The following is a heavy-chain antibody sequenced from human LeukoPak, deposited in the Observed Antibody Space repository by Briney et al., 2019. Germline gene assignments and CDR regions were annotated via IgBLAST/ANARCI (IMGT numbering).Heavy chain of an antibody. J-gene: IGHJ2*01. CDR3: ARVYYSSSYDYWYFDL. CDR1: GYSISSGYY. V-gene: IGHV4-38-2*02. Sequence: SETLSLTCTVSGYSISSGYYWGGIRRPPGKGREWSGIIYHSGSTYYNPSLKSRVTISVDTSKNQFSLKLSSVTAADTAVYYCARVYYSSSYDYWYFDLWGRGTLVTVSS. D-gene: IGHD6-13*01. CDR2: IYHSGST.